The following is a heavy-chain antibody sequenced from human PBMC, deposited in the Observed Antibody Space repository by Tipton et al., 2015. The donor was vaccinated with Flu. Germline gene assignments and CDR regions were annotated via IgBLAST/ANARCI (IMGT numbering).Heavy chain of an antibody. CDR1: GGSISSSSYY. D-gene: IGHD6-19*01. CDR3: ARDDQQWLVRAGFDY. Sequence: TLSLTCTVSGGSISSSSYYWGWIRQPPGKGLAWIGSIYYSGSTYYNPSLKSRVTISVDTSKNQFSLKVSSVTAADTAVYYCARDDQQWLVRAGFDYWGQGTLVTVSS. V-gene: IGHV4-39*07. CDR2: IYYSGST. J-gene: IGHJ4*02.